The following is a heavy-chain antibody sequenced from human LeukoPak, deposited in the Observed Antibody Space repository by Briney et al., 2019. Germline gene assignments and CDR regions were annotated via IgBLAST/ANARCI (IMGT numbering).Heavy chain of an antibody. Sequence: SETLSLTRAVYGGSFSGYYWSWLRQPPGKGLEWIGEINHSGSTNYNPSLKSRVTISVDTSKNQFSLKLSSVTAADTAVYYCARGSGIWGSYRSHRFDPWGQGTLVTVSS. CDR1: GGSFSGYY. J-gene: IGHJ5*02. D-gene: IGHD3-16*02. V-gene: IGHV4-34*01. CDR3: ARGSGIWGSYRSHRFDP. CDR2: INHSGST.